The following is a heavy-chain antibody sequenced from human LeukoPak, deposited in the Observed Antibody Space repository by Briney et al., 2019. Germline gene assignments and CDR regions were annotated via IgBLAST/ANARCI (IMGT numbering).Heavy chain of an antibody. Sequence: PSETLSLTCTVSGGSVSSGSYYWSWIRQPPGKGLEWIGYIYYSGSTNYNPSLKSRVTISVDTSKNQFSLKLSSVTAADTAVYYCARELPRLRYCSGGSCLRYFDYWGQGTLVTVSS. V-gene: IGHV4-61*01. J-gene: IGHJ4*02. CDR1: GGSVSSGSYY. CDR2: IYYSGST. CDR3: ARELPRLRYCSGGSCLRYFDY. D-gene: IGHD2-15*01.